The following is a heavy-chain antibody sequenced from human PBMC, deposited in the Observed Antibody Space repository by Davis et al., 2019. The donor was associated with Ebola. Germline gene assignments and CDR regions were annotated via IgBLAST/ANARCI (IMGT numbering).Heavy chain of an antibody. CDR3: AKDGPVPNYYHGSGYSLAVDY. Sequence: PGGSLRLSCAASGFTFNTYAMHWVRQAPGKGLEWVAVISYYDGINKKYADSVRGRFTISRDNSRNTLYLQMNTLRLEDTAIYYCAKDGPVPNYYHGSGYSLAVDYWGLGTLVSVSS. J-gene: IGHJ4*02. CDR1: GFTFNTYA. V-gene: IGHV3-30*18. CDR2: ISYYDGINK. D-gene: IGHD3-22*01.